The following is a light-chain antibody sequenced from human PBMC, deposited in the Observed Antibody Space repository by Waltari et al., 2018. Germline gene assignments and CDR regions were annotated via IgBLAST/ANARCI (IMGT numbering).Light chain of an antibody. J-gene: IGLJ3*02. Sequence: QSALIQPASVSGSPGQSITMSCTETNSDVGSYNLVSWYQQHPGKAPKLMIYEGNKRPSGVSDRFSGSKSGNTASLTISGLQADDEADYYCSSYAGSSSPRVFGGGTKLTVL. CDR1: NSDVGSYNL. CDR3: SSYAGSSSPRV. V-gene: IGLV2-23*01. CDR2: EGN.